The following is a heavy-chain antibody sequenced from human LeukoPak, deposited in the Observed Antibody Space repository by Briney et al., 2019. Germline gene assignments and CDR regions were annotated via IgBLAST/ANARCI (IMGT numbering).Heavy chain of an antibody. CDR1: EFLFSSYA. J-gene: IGHJ3*02. Sequence: QPGGSLRLSRAASEFLFSSYAMNWVRQAPGKGLEWVSVIGASGSSAYYADSVKGRFTISRDNSKTTLYLQMNSLRAEDTAVYCARGLSSVNDAFDIWGQGTMVTVSS. CDR3: RGLSSVNDAFDI. V-gene: IGHV3-23*01. D-gene: IGHD3-10*01. CDR2: IGASGSSA.